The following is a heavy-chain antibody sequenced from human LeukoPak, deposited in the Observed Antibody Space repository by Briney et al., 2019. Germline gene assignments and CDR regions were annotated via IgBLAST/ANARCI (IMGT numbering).Heavy chain of an antibody. D-gene: IGHD3-22*01. CDR3: ARGAYYYDSSGYYSNYYYYYMDV. CDR1: GGSFSGYY. V-gene: IGHV4-34*01. CDR2: INHSGST. Sequence: SETLSLTCAVYGGSFSGYYWSWIRQPPGKGLEWIWEINHSGSTNYNPSLKSRVTISVDTSKNQFSLKLSSVTAADTAVYYCARGAYYYDSSGYYSNYYYYYMDVWGKGTTVTVSS. J-gene: IGHJ6*03.